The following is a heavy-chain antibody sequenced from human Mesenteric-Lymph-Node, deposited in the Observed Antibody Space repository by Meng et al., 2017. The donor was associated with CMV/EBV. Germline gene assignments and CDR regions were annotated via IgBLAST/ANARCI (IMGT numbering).Heavy chain of an antibody. Sequence: GGSLRLSCAASGFTFSSYAMSWVRQAPGKGLEWVSAISGSGGSTYYADSVKGRFTISRDNSKNTLYLQMNSLRAEDTAVYYCAKRSWVVVVPAAIPDAFDIWGQGTMVTVSS. CDR2: ISGSGGST. CDR1: GFTFSSYA. V-gene: IGHV3-23*01. CDR3: AKRSWVVVVPAAIPDAFDI. J-gene: IGHJ3*02. D-gene: IGHD2-2*01.